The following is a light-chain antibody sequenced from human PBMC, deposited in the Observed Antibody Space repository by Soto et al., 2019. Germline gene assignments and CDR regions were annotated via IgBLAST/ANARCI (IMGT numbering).Light chain of an antibody. CDR1: ESVTRN. CDR3: QQYNDWPPIT. Sequence: EIVLTQSPVILSVSPGETATLSCRASESVTRNLAWYQHMPGQAPRLLVFHASVRATGIPDRFSGSGSGTEFSLTISNLQSEDFAVYFCQQYNDWPPITFGQGTRLGL. J-gene: IGKJ5*01. CDR2: HAS. V-gene: IGKV3-15*01.